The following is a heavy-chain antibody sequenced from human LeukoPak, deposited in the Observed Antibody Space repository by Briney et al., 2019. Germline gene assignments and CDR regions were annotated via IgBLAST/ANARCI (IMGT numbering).Heavy chain of an antibody. CDR3: ARLPGIAAI. CDR1: GGSISSYY. Sequence: SETLSLTCTVSGGSISSYYRSWIRQPPGQRLEWLGYIYYSGSTTYNPSLKSRLTMSLDTSKNQISLRLISLTAADTAVYYCARLPGIAAIWGQGTLVTVSS. D-gene: IGHD6-13*01. V-gene: IGHV4-59*08. J-gene: IGHJ4*02. CDR2: IYYSGST.